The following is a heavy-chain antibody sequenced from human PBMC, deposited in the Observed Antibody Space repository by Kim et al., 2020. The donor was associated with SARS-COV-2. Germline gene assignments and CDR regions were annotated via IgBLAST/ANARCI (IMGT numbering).Heavy chain of an antibody. J-gene: IGHJ4*02. Sequence: GGSLRLSCSASGFTFSSYAMHWVRQAPEKGLECVSAISNNGGSTYYADSVKGRFTISRDNSKNTLYLQMSSLRAEDTAVYYCVNSGYSYGFYWGQGTLVTVSS. D-gene: IGHD5-18*01. CDR2: ISNNGGST. CDR1: GFTFSSYA. CDR3: VNSGYSYGFY. V-gene: IGHV3-64D*09.